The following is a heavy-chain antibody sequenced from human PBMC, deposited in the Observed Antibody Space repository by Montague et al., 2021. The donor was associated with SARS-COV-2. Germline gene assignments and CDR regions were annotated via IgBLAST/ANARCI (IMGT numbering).Heavy chain of an antibody. J-gene: IGHJ4*02. D-gene: IGHD5-12*01. CDR3: ARHGWGWLRLLRPFDY. CDR1: GGSISSSTYY. V-gene: IGHV4-39*01. Sequence: ETLSLTCTVSGGSISSSTYYWGWIRQPPGKGLEWIGSIYNSGSTYYNPSLKSRVTISVDTSKNQFSLKLSSVTAADTAVYYCARHGWGWLRLLRPFDYWGQGTLVSVSS. CDR2: IYNSGST.